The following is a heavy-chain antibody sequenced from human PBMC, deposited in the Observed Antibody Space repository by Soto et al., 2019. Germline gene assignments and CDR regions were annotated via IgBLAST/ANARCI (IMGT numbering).Heavy chain of an antibody. CDR3: ACRYYGYYVYWFDS. CDR1: GFSLSTSGVG. Sequence: QITLKESGPTLVKHTQTLTLTCTFSGFSLSTSGVGVGWIRQPPGKALECLALIYWDDDKRYSPSLNSRLTITMDTSKNQVVLSMTNMDPLDTATYYCACRYYGYYVYWFDSWGQGTLVTVSS. J-gene: IGHJ5*01. V-gene: IGHV2-5*02. D-gene: IGHD4-17*01. CDR2: IYWDDDK.